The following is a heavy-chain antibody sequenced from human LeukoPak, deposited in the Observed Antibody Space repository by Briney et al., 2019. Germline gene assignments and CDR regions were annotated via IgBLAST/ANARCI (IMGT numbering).Heavy chain of an antibody. CDR1: GGSISSYY. Sequence: SETLSLTCTVSGGSISSYYWSWIRQPLGKGLEWIGYIYYSGSTNYNPSLKSRVTISVDTSKNQFSLKLSSVTAVDTAVYYCATWRYCSGGSCYGNYYMDVWGKGTTVTVSS. CDR2: IYYSGST. CDR3: ATWRYCSGGSCYGNYYMDV. J-gene: IGHJ6*03. D-gene: IGHD2-15*01. V-gene: IGHV4-59*01.